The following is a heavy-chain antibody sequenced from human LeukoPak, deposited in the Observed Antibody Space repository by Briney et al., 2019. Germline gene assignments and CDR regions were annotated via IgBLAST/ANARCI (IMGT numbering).Heavy chain of an antibody. CDR2: ISSSGSTI. J-gene: IGHJ4*02. CDR1: GFTFSSYE. D-gene: IGHD1-26*01. CDR3: ASALGSVGATKDY. V-gene: IGHV3-48*03. Sequence: GGSLRLSCAASGFTFSSYEMNWVRQAPGKGLEWVSYISSSGSTIYYADSVKGRFTISRDNAKNSLYLQMNSLRAEDTAVYYCASALGSVGATKDYWGQGILVTVSS.